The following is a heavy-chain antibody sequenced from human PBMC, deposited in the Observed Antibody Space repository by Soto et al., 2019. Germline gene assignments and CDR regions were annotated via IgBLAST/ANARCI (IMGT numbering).Heavy chain of an antibody. CDR2: IYHSGST. J-gene: IGHJ4*02. V-gene: IGHV4-30-2*01. D-gene: IGHD3-10*01. Sequence: QLQLQESGSGLVKPSQTLSLTCAVSGGSISSGGYSWSWIRQPPGKGLEWIGYIYHSGSTYYNPSLKSRVPLSVGRSKNQFSLKLGSLTAAGTAVYYCARAIGWFGELLGGYYFDYWGQGTLVTVSS. CDR3: ARAIGWFGELLGGYYFDY. CDR1: GGSISSGGYS.